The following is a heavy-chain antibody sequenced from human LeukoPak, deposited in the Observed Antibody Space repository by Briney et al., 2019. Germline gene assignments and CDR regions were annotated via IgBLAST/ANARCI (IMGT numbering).Heavy chain of an antibody. CDR1: GFTFSDYY. J-gene: IGHJ4*02. CDR2: VKSKTDGGTT. D-gene: IGHD3-10*01. V-gene: IGHV3-15*01. Sequence: PGGSLRLSCAASGFTFSDYYMSWVRQAPGKGLEWVGRVKSKTDGGTTDYAAPVKGRFTTSRDDSKNTLYLEMNSLKTEDTAVYYCTVVNYGSGSYPLGYWGQGTLVTVSS. CDR3: TVVNYGSGSYPLGY.